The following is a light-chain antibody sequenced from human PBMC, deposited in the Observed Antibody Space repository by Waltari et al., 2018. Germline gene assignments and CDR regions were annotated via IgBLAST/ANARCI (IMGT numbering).Light chain of an antibody. V-gene: IGKV1-8*01. CDR2: ATS. CDR3: QQYYSYPYT. J-gene: IGKJ2*01. CDR1: QGVSSS. Sequence: AIRMTQSPSSFSASIGDRVTITCRASQGVSSSLAWYQQKPGKAPKLLIFATSTLQSGVPSRFSGSGSGTEFTLTVSCLQSEDFATYYCQQYYSYPYTFGQWTKLEIK.